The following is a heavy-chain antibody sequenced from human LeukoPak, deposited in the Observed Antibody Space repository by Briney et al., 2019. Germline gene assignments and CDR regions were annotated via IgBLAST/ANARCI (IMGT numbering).Heavy chain of an antibody. CDR3: ARHAVVITRGRSECRFDP. J-gene: IGHJ5*02. V-gene: IGHV1-46*01. D-gene: IGHD3-22*01. CDR1: GYTFSSYY. Sequence: GASVKASCKASGYTFSSYYFHWVRQAPGQGLEWMGIINPSGGSTSYAQKFQGRVTMTRDTSTSTVYMELSSLRSEDTAVYYCARHAVVITRGRSECRFDPWGQGTLVTVSS. CDR2: INPSGGST.